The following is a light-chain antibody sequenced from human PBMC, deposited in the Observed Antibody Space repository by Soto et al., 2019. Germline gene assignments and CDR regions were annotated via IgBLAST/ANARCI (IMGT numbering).Light chain of an antibody. CDR1: QSVSSN. V-gene: IGKV3-20*01. CDR3: QHYGRSPIT. CDR2: GAS. Sequence: EIVFTQSPATLSVSPGERSTLSCRASQSVSSNLAWYQHKPGQAPRLLISGASSRATGIPDRFSGSGSATDFTLTIRRLEPEDFALYYCQHYGRSPITFGQGTRREIK. J-gene: IGKJ5*01.